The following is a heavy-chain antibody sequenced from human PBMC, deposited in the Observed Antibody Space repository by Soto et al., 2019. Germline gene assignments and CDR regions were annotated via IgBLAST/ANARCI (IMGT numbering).Heavy chain of an antibody. CDR2: IYYSGST. CDR1: GGSISSSSYY. V-gene: IGHV4-39*01. CDR3: ARRSYSKPDY. J-gene: IGHJ4*02. D-gene: IGHD6-13*01. Sequence: SETLSLTCTVSGGSISSSSYYWGWIRQPPGKGLEWTGSIYYSGSTYYNPSLKSRVTISVDTSKNQFSLKLSSVTAADTAVYYCARRSYSKPDYWGQGTLVTVSS.